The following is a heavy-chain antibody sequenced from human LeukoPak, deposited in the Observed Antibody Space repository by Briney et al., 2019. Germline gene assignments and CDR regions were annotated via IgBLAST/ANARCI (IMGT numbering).Heavy chain of an antibody. CDR2: ISSSSSYI. CDR1: GFTFSSYS. CDR3: ARGSGDSYYYYYMDV. J-gene: IGHJ6*03. D-gene: IGHD3-3*01. V-gene: IGHV3-21*01. Sequence: GGSLRLSCAASGFTFSSYSMNWVRQAPGKGLEWVSSISSSSSYIYYADSVKGRFTISRDNAKNSLYLQMNSLRAEDTAVYHCARGSGDSYYYYYMDVWGKGTTVTVSS.